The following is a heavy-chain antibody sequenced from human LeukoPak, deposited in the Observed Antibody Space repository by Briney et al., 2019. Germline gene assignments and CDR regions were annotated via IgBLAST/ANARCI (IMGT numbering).Heavy chain of an antibody. D-gene: IGHD2-2*01. V-gene: IGHV4-34*01. J-gene: IGHJ4*02. CDR3: ARSRYAVDY. CDR2: INHSGST. Sequence: SETLSLTCAVYGGSFSGYYWSWIRQPPGKGLEWIGEINHSGSTNYNPSLKSRVTISVDTSKNQFSLKLSSVTAADTAVYYCARSRYAVDYWGQGTLVTVS. CDR1: GGSFSGYY.